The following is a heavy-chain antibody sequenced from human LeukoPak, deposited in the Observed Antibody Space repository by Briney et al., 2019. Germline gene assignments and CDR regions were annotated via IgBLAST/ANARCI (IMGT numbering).Heavy chain of an antibody. J-gene: IGHJ6*03. Sequence: GWSLRLSYAASGFTFSRYWMSWVRQATGKGLAWVANIRQDGSEKYYVDSVKDRFPISRDNAQNSLYLQMNSLRAEDTGVYYCARDATGAARKYYMDVWRKAPTVTVSS. CDR2: IRQDGSEK. V-gene: IGHV3-7*01. CDR1: GFTFSRYW. CDR3: ARDATGAARKYYMDV. D-gene: IGHD1-14*01.